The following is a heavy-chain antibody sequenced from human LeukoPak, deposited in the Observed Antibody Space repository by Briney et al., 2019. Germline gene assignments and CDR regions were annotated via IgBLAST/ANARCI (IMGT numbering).Heavy chain of an antibody. CDR3: ARSREVDY. CDR2: ISSTSSYI. J-gene: IGHJ4*02. CDR1: RFTFSSYA. V-gene: IGHV3-21*01. Sequence: PGGSLRLSCAASRFTFSSYAMSWVRQAPGKGLEWVSSISSTSSYIDYADSVKGRFTISRDNAKNSLYLQMNSLRAEDTAVYYCARSREVDYWGQGTLVTVSS.